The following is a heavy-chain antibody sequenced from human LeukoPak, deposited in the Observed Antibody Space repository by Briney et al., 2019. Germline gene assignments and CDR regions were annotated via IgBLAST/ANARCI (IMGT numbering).Heavy chain of an antibody. D-gene: IGHD2-2*01. CDR3: ARVGVPAAMSYFDY. CDR2: INHSGST. J-gene: IGHJ4*02. CDR1: GGSFSGYY. V-gene: IGHV4-34*01. Sequence: SETLSLTCAGYGGSFSGYYWSWIRQPPGKGLEWIGEINHSGSTNYNPSLKSRVTISVDTSKNQFSLKLSSVTAADTAVYYCARVGVPAAMSYFDYWGQGTLVTVSS.